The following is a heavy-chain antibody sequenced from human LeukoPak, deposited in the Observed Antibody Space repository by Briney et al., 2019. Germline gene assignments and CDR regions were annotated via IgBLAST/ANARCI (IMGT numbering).Heavy chain of an antibody. CDR3: ARGGTPITMIVVESNWFDP. CDR2: INHSGST. V-gene: IGHV4-34*01. J-gene: IGHJ5*02. D-gene: IGHD3-22*01. CDR1: GGSFSGYY. Sequence: KPSETLSLTCAVYGGSFSGYYWSWIRQPPGKGLEWIGEINHSGSTNYNPSLKSRVTISVDTSKNQFSLKLSSVTAADTAVYYCARGGTPITMIVVESNWFDPWGQGTRVTVSS.